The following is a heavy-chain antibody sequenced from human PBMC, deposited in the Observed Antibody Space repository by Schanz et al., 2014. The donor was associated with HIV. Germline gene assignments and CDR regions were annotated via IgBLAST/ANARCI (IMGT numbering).Heavy chain of an antibody. D-gene: IGHD2-2*01. CDR1: GANFNILP. V-gene: IGHV1-69*06. CDR3: ARDLSLASSTPTLAFDI. J-gene: IGHJ3*02. Sequence: QVQLVQSGTEVKKPGSSVKVSCKTSGANFNILPINWVRQAPGQGPQWMGGLVPISTTANYAQTFQGRVTLTADKSTNTAYMELSSLRSEDTAVYYCARDLSLASSTPTLAFDIWGQGTMVTVSS. CDR2: LVPISTTA.